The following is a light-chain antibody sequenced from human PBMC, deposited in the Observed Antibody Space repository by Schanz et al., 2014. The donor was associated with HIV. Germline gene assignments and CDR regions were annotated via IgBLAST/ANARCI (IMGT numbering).Light chain of an antibody. J-gene: IGLJ3*02. CDR3: SSYTNNRAWV. V-gene: IGLV2-8*01. CDR2: EVS. CDR1: SSDVGGYNY. Sequence: QSALTQPPSASGSPGQSVTISCTGTSSDVGGYNYVSWYQQHPGKAPKLMIYEVSKRPSGVPDRFSGSKSGNTASLTVSGLQAEDEAEYYCSSYTNNRAWVFGGGTKVTVL.